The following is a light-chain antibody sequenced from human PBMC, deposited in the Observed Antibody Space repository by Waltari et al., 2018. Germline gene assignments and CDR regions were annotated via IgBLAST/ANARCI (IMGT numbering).Light chain of an antibody. Sequence: EFVLTQSPATLSLSPGERATLSCRASQSVSSYLAWYQQKPGQAPRLLISDTSNRSTGIPARFSGSASGTDFTLTISSLEPEDFAVYYCQQRSNWPPIFTFGPGTKVDIK. CDR1: QSVSSY. J-gene: IGKJ3*01. V-gene: IGKV3-11*01. CDR2: DTS. CDR3: QQRSNWPPIFT.